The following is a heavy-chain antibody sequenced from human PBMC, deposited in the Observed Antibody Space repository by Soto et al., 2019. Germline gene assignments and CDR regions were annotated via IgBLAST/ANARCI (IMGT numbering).Heavy chain of an antibody. D-gene: IGHD2-2*02. CDR3: AREYTAWPLAYGLDV. CDR1: GFTFSTYS. Sequence: GGSLRLSCVGSGFTFSTYSINWVRQAPGKGLEWVSSISSRSDIYYADSVKGRSTISRDNAKNSVSLQMNGLRAEDTAVYYCAREYTAWPLAYGLDVWGQGTTVTVSS. J-gene: IGHJ6*02. V-gene: IGHV3-21*01. CDR2: ISSRSDI.